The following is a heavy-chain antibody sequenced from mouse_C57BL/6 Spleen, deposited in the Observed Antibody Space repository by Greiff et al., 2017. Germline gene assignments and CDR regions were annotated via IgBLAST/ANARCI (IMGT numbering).Heavy chain of an antibody. Sequence: EVKLQQSGPELVKPGASVKISCKASGYTFTDYYMNWVKQSHGKSLEWIGDINPNNGGTSYNQKFKGKATLTVDKSSSTAYMELRSLTSEDSAVYYCARYYDYDWFAYWGQGTLVTVSA. V-gene: IGHV1-26*01. J-gene: IGHJ3*01. CDR2: INPNNGGT. CDR1: GYTFTDYY. CDR3: ARYYDYDWFAY. D-gene: IGHD2-4*01.